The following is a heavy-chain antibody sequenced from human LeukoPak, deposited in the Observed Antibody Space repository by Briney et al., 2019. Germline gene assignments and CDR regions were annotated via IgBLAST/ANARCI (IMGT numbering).Heavy chain of an antibody. D-gene: IGHD3-22*01. CDR3: AKSIVYYDSSGYYFDY. J-gene: IGHJ4*02. CDR1: GFTFSSDA. CDR2: ISGSGGST. V-gene: IGHV3-23*01. Sequence: GGSLRLSCAASGFTFSSDAMSWVRQAPGKGLEWVSAISGSGGSTYYADSVKGRFTISRDNSKNTLYLQMNSLRAEDTAVYYCAKSIVYYDSSGYYFDYWGQGTLVTVSS.